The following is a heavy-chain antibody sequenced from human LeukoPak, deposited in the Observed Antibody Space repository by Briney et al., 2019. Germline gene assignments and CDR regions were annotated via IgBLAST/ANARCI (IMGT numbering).Heavy chain of an antibody. CDR3: ARVRDGYYPEMDY. J-gene: IGHJ4*02. Sequence: SETLSLTCTVSGGPISSYYWSWIRQPAGKGLEWIGRINTSGSTNYNPSLKSRVTMSVDTSKNQFSLKLNSVTAADTAVYYCARVRDGYYPEMDYWAQGTLVTVSS. V-gene: IGHV4-4*07. D-gene: IGHD5-24*01. CDR1: GGPISSYY. CDR2: INTSGST.